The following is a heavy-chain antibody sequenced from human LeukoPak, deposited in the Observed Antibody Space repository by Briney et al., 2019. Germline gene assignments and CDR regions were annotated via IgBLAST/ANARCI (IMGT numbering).Heavy chain of an antibody. Sequence: GGSLRLSCAASGFTFSSYAMIWVRQAPGKGLEWVSTISGGGGSTYYADSVKGRFTISRDNSKNTLYLQVNSLRAEDTAVYYCAKGGKWDVTPFDYWGQGTLVTVSS. CDR3: AKGGKWDVTPFDY. CDR2: ISGGGGST. CDR1: GFTFSSYA. D-gene: IGHD1-26*01. J-gene: IGHJ4*02. V-gene: IGHV3-23*01.